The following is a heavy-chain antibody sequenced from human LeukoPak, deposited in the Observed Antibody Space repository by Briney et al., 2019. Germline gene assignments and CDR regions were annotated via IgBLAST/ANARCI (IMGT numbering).Heavy chain of an antibody. Sequence: PSETLSLTCTVSGGSISSYYWSWIRQPPGKGLEWIGYIYYSGSTNYNPSLKSRVTISVDTSKNQFSLKLSSVTAADTAVYYCARISRGIDYWGQGTLVTVSS. J-gene: IGHJ4*02. D-gene: IGHD3-16*01. CDR3: ARISRGIDY. V-gene: IGHV4-59*01. CDR2: IYYSGST. CDR1: GGSISSYY.